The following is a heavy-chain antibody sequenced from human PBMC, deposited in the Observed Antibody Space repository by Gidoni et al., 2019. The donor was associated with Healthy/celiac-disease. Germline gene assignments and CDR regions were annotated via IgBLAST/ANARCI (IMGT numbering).Heavy chain of an antibody. D-gene: IGHD2-15*01. J-gene: IGHJ6*02. CDR1: GGTFSSYA. Sequence: QVQLVQSGAEVKKPGSSVTVSCTASGGTFSSYAIRWVRQAPGPGLEWMGGIIPIVGTANDAQKFQGRVTITADESTSTAYRELSSLRSEDTAVYYCASSLVVVAATQSYYYGMDVWGQGTTVTVSS. V-gene: IGHV1-69*01. CDR2: IIPIVGTA. CDR3: ASSLVVVAATQSYYYGMDV.